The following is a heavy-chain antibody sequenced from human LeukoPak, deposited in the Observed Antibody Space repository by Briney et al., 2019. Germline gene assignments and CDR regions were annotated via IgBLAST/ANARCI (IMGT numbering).Heavy chain of an antibody. CDR2: ISGSGDST. J-gene: IGHJ4*02. Sequence: PEGSLRLSCAASGFTFSTYAVNWVRQAPGKGLEWVSTISGSGDSTYYADSVKGRFTISRDNSKNTLYLQMNSLRAEDTAVYYCAKARPRGIAVAGPFDYWGQGTLVTVSS. V-gene: IGHV3-23*01. CDR3: AKARPRGIAVAGPFDY. CDR1: GFTFSTYA. D-gene: IGHD6-19*01.